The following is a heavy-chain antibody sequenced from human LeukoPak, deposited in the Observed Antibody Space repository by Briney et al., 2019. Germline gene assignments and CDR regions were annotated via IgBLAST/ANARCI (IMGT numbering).Heavy chain of an antibody. V-gene: IGHV4-59*01. CDR2: IYYSGST. CDR1: GGSIATYY. D-gene: IGHD3-22*01. CDR3: ARVSSTWYHDTSAYRDVGVFDY. J-gene: IGHJ4*02. Sequence: ASETLSLTCTVSGGSIATYYWSWIRQPPGKGLEWIGYIYYSGSTTYSPSLKGRGIISLDTSKKQFSLNLSSVTAADTAVYYCARVSSTWYHDTSAYRDVGVFDYWGQGILVTVSS.